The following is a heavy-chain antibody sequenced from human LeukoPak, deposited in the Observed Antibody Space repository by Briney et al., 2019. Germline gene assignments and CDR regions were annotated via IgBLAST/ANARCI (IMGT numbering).Heavy chain of an antibody. CDR1: GYSISTGYY. Sequence: SETLSLTCAVSGYSISTGYYWGWIRQSPGKGLEWIGNIYHSGITHYNPSLQGRVTLSVDTSKNRFSLNLNSVTAADTAVYYCTRFSTASSRPAYYWGQGTLVIVSS. CDR3: TRFSTASSRPAYY. D-gene: IGHD2-21*01. CDR2: IYHSGIT. J-gene: IGHJ4*02. V-gene: IGHV4-38-2*01.